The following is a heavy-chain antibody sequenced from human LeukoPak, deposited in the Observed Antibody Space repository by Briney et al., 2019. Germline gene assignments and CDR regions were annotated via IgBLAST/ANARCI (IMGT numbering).Heavy chain of an antibody. J-gene: IGHJ3*02. D-gene: IGHD3-3*01. CDR3: ARLDSDI. Sequence: SETLSLTCTVSGGSISSSSYYWGWIRQPPGKGLEWIGSIYYSGSTYYNPSLKSRVTISVDTSKNQFSLKLSSVTAADTAVYYCARLDSDIWGQGTMVTVSS. V-gene: IGHV4-39*07. CDR2: IYYSGST. CDR1: GGSISSSSYY.